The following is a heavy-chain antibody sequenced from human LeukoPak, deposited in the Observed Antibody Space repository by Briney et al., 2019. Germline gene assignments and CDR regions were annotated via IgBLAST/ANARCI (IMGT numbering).Heavy chain of an antibody. CDR3: ARDPRVVAGNYFDY. CDR1: GFTFSSYS. Sequence: PGGSLRLSCAASGFTFSSYSMNWVRQAPGKGLEWVSSISSSSSYIYYADSVKGRFTISRDNAKYSLYLQMNSLRAQDTAVYYCARDPRVVAGNYFDYWGQGTLVTVSS. CDR2: ISSSSSYI. J-gene: IGHJ4*02. V-gene: IGHV3-21*01. D-gene: IGHD6-19*01.